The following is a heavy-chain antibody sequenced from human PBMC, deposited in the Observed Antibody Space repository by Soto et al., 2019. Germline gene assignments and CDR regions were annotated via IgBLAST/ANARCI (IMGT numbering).Heavy chain of an antibody. D-gene: IGHD3-16*01. J-gene: IGHJ4*02. Sequence: QVQLVESGGGVVQPGRSLRVSCAASGFTFSSYGMNWVRQAPGKGLEWVAIISYDGSDKYYADSVKGRFTIPRDNSKNTLYLQMNSLRGEDTAVYYCAKNPESYAWGLEGYCDYWGQGTLVTVSS. CDR2: ISYDGSDK. CDR3: AKNPESYAWGLEGYCDY. CDR1: GFTFSSYG. V-gene: IGHV3-30*18.